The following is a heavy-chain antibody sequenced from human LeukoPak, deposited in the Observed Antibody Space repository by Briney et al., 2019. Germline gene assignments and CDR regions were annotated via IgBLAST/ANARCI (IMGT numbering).Heavy chain of an antibody. Sequence: SETLSLTCAVYGGSFSGYYWSWIRQPPGKGLEWIGEINHSGSTNYNPSLKSRVTISVDTSKNQFSLKLSSVTAADTAVYYCARGLYYYGSGSYYNVCWFDPWGQGTLVTDSS. CDR1: GGSFSGYY. V-gene: IGHV4-34*01. CDR3: ARGLYYYGSGSYYNVCWFDP. J-gene: IGHJ5*02. D-gene: IGHD3-10*01. CDR2: INHSGST.